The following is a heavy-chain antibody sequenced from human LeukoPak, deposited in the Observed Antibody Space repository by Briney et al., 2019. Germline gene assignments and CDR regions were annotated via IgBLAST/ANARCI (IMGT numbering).Heavy chain of an antibody. V-gene: IGHV3-7*01. CDR3: ALNMIGGQIFDF. D-gene: IGHD3-16*01. Sequence: GGSLRLSCAASGFTFSNYWMSWVRQAPGEGLEWVSYIKRDGSEKHYVDSVKGRFTISRDDAKNSLYLQMNSLRAEDTAVYYCALNMIGGQIFDFWGRGTLDTVSS. CDR1: GFTFSNYW. CDR2: IKRDGSEK. J-gene: IGHJ4*02.